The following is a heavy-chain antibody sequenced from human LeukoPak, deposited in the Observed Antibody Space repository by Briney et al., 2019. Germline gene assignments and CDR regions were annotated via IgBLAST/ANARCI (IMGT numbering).Heavy chain of an antibody. Sequence: ASVKVSCKASGYTFTGYYMHWVRQAPGQGLEWMGWINPNSGGTNYAQKFQGRVTMTRDTSISTAYMELSRLRSDDTAVYYCARDSFGGYSYGYLGFWGQGTLVTVSS. J-gene: IGHJ4*02. V-gene: IGHV1-2*02. CDR1: GYTFTGYY. D-gene: IGHD5-18*01. CDR3: ARDSFGGYSYGYLGF. CDR2: INPNSGGT.